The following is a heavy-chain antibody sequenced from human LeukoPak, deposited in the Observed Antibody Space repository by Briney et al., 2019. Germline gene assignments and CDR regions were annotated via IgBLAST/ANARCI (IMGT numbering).Heavy chain of an antibody. D-gene: IGHD6-13*01. CDR3: ARGIAAAGTPPGYYYYYYMDV. Sequence: ASVKVSCKASGYTFTGYYMHWVRQAPGQGLEWMGWTNPNSGGTNYAQKFQGRVTMTRDTSISTAYMELSRLRSDDTAVYYCARGIAAAGTPPGYYYYYYMDVWGKGTTVTISS. CDR2: TNPNSGGT. V-gene: IGHV1-2*02. J-gene: IGHJ6*03. CDR1: GYTFTGYY.